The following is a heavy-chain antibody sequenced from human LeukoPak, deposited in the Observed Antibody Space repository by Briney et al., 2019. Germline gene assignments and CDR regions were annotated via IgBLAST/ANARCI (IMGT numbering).Heavy chain of an antibody. D-gene: IGHD3-22*01. CDR2: IYTGGST. CDR1: GCSFSSYY. V-gene: IGHV4-4*07. Sequence: SGTLSLTCTVSGCSFSSYYLSWIRQPAGKGLEWVGRIYTGGSTNYNPSFKSRVTMSVDTSKNQYSLKLSSVTAADTAVYYCARYYDSRGYNWFDPWGQGTLVTVSS. CDR3: ARYYDSRGYNWFDP. J-gene: IGHJ5*02.